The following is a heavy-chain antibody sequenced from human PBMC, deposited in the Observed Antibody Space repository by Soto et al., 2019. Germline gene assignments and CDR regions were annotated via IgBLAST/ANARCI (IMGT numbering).Heavy chain of an antibody. V-gene: IGHV1-3*01. CDR3: ARDYPPELPNVGD. J-gene: IGHJ4*02. CDR2: TTAGNGNT. CDR1: GHTFTNYA. Sequence: ASVKVSCKASGHTFTNYAMHWVPPAPGQRLEWMGWTTAGNGNTKYSQKFQGRVTITRDTTASTAYMELSSLRSEDTAVYYGARDYPPELPNVGDWGQGTQVAESS. D-gene: IGHD1-26*01.